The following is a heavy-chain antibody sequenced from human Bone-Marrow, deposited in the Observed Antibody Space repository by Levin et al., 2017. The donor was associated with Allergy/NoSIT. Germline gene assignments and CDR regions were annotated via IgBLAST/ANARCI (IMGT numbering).Heavy chain of an antibody. J-gene: IGHJ5*02. D-gene: IGHD3-10*01. CDR2: IYYSGST. CDR1: GGSISSSSYY. V-gene: IGHV4-39*01. Sequence: SETLSLTCTVSGGSISSSSYYWGWIRQPPGKGLEWIGSIYYSGSTYYNPSLKSRVTISVDTSKNQFSLKLSSVTAADTAVYYCARQEGRPYGSGPCGFDPWGQGTLVTVSS. CDR3: ARQEGRPYGSGPCGFDP.